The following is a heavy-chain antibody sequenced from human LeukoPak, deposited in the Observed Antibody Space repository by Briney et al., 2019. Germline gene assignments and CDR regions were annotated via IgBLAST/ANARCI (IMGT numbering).Heavy chain of an antibody. CDR2: INHSGST. D-gene: IGHD2-15*01. V-gene: IGHV4-34*01. Sequence: PSETLSLTCAVYGGSFSGYYWSWIRQPPGKGLEWIGEINHSGSTNYNPSLKSRVTISVDTSKNQFSLKLSSVTAADTAVYYCARGAGSVVAYNWGQGTLVTVSS. CDR1: GGSFSGYY. CDR3: ARGAGSVVAYN. J-gene: IGHJ4*02.